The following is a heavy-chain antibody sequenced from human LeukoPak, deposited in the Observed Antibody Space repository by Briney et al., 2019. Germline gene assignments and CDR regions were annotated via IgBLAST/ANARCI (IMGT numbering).Heavy chain of an antibody. D-gene: IGHD3-10*01. CDR1: GYTFTSYY. CDR3: ARDRLGPYYGSASYYFDY. Sequence: ASVKVSCKASGYTFTSYYMHWVRQAPGQGLEWMGIINPSGGSTSYAQKFQGRVTMTRDMSTSTVYMELSSLRSEDTAVYYCARDRLGPYYGSASYYFDYWGQGTLVTVSS. CDR2: INPSGGST. J-gene: IGHJ4*02. V-gene: IGHV1-46*01.